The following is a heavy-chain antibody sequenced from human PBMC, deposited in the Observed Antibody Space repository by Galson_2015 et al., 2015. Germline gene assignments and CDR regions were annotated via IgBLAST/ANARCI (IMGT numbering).Heavy chain of an antibody. D-gene: IGHD3-10*01. CDR1: GVSVGGYG. V-gene: IGHV3-33*01. CDR3: ASGNLYGSGTFETPLDS. J-gene: IGHJ4*02. CDR2: IRYDRSKA. Sequence: ALRLGGEAPGVSVGGYGMHWVHQDPGLGLVWAADIRYDRSKAYYADSVKGRFTISSDNSKSTLYLHMNSLRAEDTAVYYCASGNLYGSGTFETPLDSWGQGTLVTVSS.